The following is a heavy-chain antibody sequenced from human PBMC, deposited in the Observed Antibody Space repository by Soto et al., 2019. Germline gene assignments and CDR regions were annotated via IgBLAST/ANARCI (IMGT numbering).Heavy chain of an antibody. CDR2: IYHSGST. D-gene: IGHD1-20*01. CDR1: GGSISSGGYS. J-gene: IGHJ3*02. Sequence: PSETLSLTCAVSGGSISSGGYSWSWIRQPPGEGLEWIGYIYHSGSTYYDPSLKSRVTISVDRSKNQFSLKLSSVTAADTAVYYCARARYNWNVYAFDIWGQGTMVTVSS. V-gene: IGHV4-30-2*01. CDR3: ARARYNWNVYAFDI.